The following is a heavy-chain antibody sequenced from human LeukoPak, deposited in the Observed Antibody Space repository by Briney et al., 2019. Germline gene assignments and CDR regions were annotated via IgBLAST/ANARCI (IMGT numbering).Heavy chain of an antibody. V-gene: IGHV4-34*01. D-gene: IGHD5-12*01. CDR1: GGSFSGYY. CDR3: ARGGYADY. J-gene: IGHJ4*02. Sequence: SETLSLTCAVYGGSFSGYYWSWIRQPPGKGLEWIGEINHSGSTNYNPSLKSRVTISVDTSKNQFSLKLSSVTAADTAVYYCARGGYADYWGQGTLVTVSS. CDR2: INHSGST.